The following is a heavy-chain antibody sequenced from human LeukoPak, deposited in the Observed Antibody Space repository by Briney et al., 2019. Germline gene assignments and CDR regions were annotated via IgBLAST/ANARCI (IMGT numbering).Heavy chain of an antibody. J-gene: IGHJ3*02. D-gene: IGHD6-13*01. CDR2: MNPNSGNT. CDR3: ARFWSSSWYGRDAFDI. CDR1: GYTFTSYD. Sequence: ASVKVSCKASGYTFTSYDINWVRKATGQGLEWMGWMNPNSGNTGYAQKFQGRVTITRNTSISTAYMELSSLRSEDTAVYYCARFWSSSWYGRDAFDIWGQGTMVTVSS. V-gene: IGHV1-8*03.